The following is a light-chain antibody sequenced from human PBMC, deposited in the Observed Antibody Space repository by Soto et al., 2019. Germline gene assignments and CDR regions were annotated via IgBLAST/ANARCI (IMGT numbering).Light chain of an antibody. J-gene: IGLJ1*01. CDR3: QSYDSSLSGSYV. Sequence: QLVLTQPPSVSGAPGQRVTISCTGSSSNIGAGYDVHWYQQLPGTAPKLLIYGNSNRPSGVPDRFSGSKSGTSASLAITGLHAVDEADYYCQSYDSSLSGSYVFGTGTKVTVL. V-gene: IGLV1-40*01. CDR2: GNS. CDR1: SSNIGAGYD.